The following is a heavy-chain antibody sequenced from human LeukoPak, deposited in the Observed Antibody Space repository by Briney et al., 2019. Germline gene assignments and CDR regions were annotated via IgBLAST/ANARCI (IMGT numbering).Heavy chain of an antibody. D-gene: IGHD5-18*01. J-gene: IGHJ6*02. CDR3: THSGYSYGGDYYYYGMDV. CDR2: IKSKTDGGTT. V-gene: IGHV3-15*01. Sequence: GGSLRLSCASSGFTFSNAWMSWVRQAPGKGLEWVGRIKSKTDGGTTDYAAPVKGRFTISRDDSKNTLYLQMNSLKTEDTAVYYCTHSGYSYGGDYYYYGMDVWGQGTTVTVSS. CDR1: GFTFSNAW.